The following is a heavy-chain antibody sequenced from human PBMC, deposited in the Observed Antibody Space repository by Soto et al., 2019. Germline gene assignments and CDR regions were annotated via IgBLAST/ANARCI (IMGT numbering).Heavy chain of an antibody. V-gene: IGHV3-74*01. J-gene: IGHJ4*02. Sequence: RRSGAGRGGIDNVYWRHWGRQSPGKGLVWISRIYNDGTYSDYADSVRGRFTISRDNVNDTLYLQMNNLRAEDSGLYYCTRGPRPISTGTGAYWGQGTQVTVS. CDR1: GGIDNVYW. D-gene: IGHD3-10*01. CDR2: IYNDGTYS. CDR3: TRGPRPISTGTGAY.